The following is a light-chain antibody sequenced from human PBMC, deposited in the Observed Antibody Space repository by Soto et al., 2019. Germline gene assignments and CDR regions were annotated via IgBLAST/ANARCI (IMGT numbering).Light chain of an antibody. CDR2: DAS. CDR1: ESVYSSY. J-gene: IGKJ5*01. Sequence: EIVLSQSPATLSLSPGEGATLSCGASESVYSSYVAWYQQKPGLAPRLLIYDASNRATGIPDRFSGSGGGTDYILTINRLEPEDFAVYYCQQYGNAPITFGQGTRLEIK. V-gene: IGKV3D-20*01. CDR3: QQYGNAPIT.